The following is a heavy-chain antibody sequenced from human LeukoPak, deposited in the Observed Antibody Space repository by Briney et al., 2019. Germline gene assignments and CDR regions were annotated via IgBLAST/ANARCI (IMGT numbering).Heavy chain of an antibody. D-gene: IGHD6-13*01. CDR3: TRDMRGAAAADGAFDI. V-gene: IGHV1-8*01. CDR1: GYTFTSCD. Sequence: ASVKVSCKASGYTFTSCDINWVRQATGQGLEWMGWMNPNSGDTGYAQNFQGRVTITRDTSISTAYMELSSLRSEDTAVYYCTRDMRGAAAADGAFDIWGQGTMVTVSS. CDR2: MNPNSGDT. J-gene: IGHJ3*02.